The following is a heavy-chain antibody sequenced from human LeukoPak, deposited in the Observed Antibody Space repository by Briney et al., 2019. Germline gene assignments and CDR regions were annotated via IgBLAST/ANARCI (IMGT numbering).Heavy chain of an antibody. CDR1: GFTFSSYN. V-gene: IGHV3-15*01. CDR2: IKSKTDGGTT. Sequence: PGGSLRLSCAASGFTFSSYNMKWVRQAPGKGLEWVGRIKSKTDGGTTDYAAPVKGRFTISRDDSKNTLYLQMNSLKTEDTAVYYCTTGGYYDSSGYYYGGYFQHWGQGTLVTVSS. D-gene: IGHD3-22*01. J-gene: IGHJ1*01. CDR3: TTGGYYDSSGYYYGGYFQH.